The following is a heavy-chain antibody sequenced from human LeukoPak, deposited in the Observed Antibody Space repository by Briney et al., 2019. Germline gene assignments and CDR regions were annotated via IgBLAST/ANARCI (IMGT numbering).Heavy chain of an antibody. J-gene: IGHJ4*02. CDR3: ARGATPQSTNYYDSSGYYGDSRY. CDR2: ISSSSSYI. CDR1: GFTFSSYS. Sequence: GGSLRLSCAASGFTFSSYSMNWVRQAPGKGLEWVSSISSSSSYIYYADSVKGRFTISRDNAKNSLYLQMNSLRAEDTAVYYCARGATPQSTNYYDSSGYYGDSRYWGQGTLVTVSS. D-gene: IGHD3-22*01. V-gene: IGHV3-21*01.